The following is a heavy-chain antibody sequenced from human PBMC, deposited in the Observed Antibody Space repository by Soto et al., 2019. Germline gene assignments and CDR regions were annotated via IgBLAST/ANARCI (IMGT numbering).Heavy chain of an antibody. V-gene: IGHV2-5*02. CDR1: GFSFSTRRVG. CDR3: VRSPYERGGRHVDH. CDR2: VYWEDDK. J-gene: IGHJ4*02. D-gene: IGHD2-8*01. Sequence: QITLKESGPTLVKPTQTLTLTCSFSGFSFSTRRVGVGWIRQSPGKALQWLALVYWEDDKLYSPSLESRLTTTTATTKSQVVLLGTDMDRVATATYVSVRSPYERGGRHVDHWAQGTPVPVPS.